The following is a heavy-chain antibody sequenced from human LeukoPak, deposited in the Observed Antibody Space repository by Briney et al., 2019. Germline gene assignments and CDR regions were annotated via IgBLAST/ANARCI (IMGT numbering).Heavy chain of an antibody. V-gene: IGHV4-61*02. J-gene: IGHJ4*02. Sequence: SQTLSLTCTVSGGSISSGSYYWSWIRQPAGKGLEWIGRIYTGGCTNYNPSLKSRVTISVDTSKNRFSLKLNSVTAADTAVYYCARRQDHGDGPYDCWGQGTLVTVSS. CDR1: GGSISSGSYY. CDR2: IYTGGCT. D-gene: IGHD4-17*01. CDR3: ARRQDHGDGPYDC.